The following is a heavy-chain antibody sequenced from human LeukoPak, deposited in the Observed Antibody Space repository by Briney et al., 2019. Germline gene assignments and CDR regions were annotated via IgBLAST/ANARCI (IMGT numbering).Heavy chain of an antibody. CDR1: GFTFSSYA. D-gene: IGHD3-10*01. Sequence: PGGSLRLSCAASGFTFSSYAMSWVRQAPGKGLEWVSVISASGGSTYYADSVKGRFTISRDNSKNTLYLQMNSLRAEDTAVYYCAKSAGKHYYYGMDVWGQGTTVTVSS. CDR3: AKSAGKHYYYGMDV. CDR2: ISASGGST. V-gene: IGHV3-23*01. J-gene: IGHJ6*02.